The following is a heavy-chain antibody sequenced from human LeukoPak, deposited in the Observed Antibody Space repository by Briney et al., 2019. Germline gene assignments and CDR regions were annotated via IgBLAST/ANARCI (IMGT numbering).Heavy chain of an antibody. D-gene: IGHD3-10*01. V-gene: IGHV4-4*07. CDR1: GGSITSYY. J-gene: IGHJ5*02. CDR3: ARLNISYYYGSGSCFTNWFDP. Sequence: SETLSLTCTVSGGSITSYYWSWIRQPAGQGLEWIGRIYITGSTTYNPSLKSRVTISVDTSKNQFSLKLSSVTAADTAVYYCARLNISYYYGSGSCFTNWFDPWGQGTLVTVSS. CDR2: IYITGST.